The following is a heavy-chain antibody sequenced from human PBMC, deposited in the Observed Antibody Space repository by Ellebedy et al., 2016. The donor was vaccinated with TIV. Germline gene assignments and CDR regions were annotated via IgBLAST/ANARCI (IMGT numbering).Heavy chain of an antibody. J-gene: IGHJ4*02. V-gene: IGHV3-30*18. CDR1: RFTFSNYG. CDR2: ISYDGTSE. Sequence: GGSLRLSCAASRFTFSNYGMHWVRQAPGKGLEWVAVISYDGTSEYYADSVKGRFTISRDNSKNTLYLQMNSLRAEDTAVYYCANRGRPYDKSNNFDYWGQGALVTVSS. D-gene: IGHD3-10*01. CDR3: ANRGRPYDKSNNFDY.